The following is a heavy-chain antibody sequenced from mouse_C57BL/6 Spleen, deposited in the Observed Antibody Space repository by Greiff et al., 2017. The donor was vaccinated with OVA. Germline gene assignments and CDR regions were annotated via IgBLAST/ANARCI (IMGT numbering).Heavy chain of an antibody. J-gene: IGHJ2*01. D-gene: IGHD1-1*01. CDR3: ARAFITTVVAPFDY. V-gene: IGHV1-75*01. CDR2: IFPGSGSP. CDR1: GYTFTDYY. Sequence: VKLVESGPELVKPGASVKISCKASGYTFTDYYINWVKQRPGQGLEWIGWIFPGSGSPYYNEKFKGKATLTVDKSSSTAYMLLSSLTSEDSAVYFCARAFITTVVAPFDYWGQGTTLTVSS.